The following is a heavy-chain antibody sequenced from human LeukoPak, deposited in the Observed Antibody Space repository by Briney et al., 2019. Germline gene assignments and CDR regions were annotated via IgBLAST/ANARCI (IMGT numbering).Heavy chain of an antibody. V-gene: IGHV1-24*01. D-gene: IGHD5-12*01. CDR2: FDPEDGET. CDR1: GYTLTELS. CDR3: ATFSRVRYSGYARRPWFDP. J-gene: IGHJ5*02. Sequence: GASVKVSCKVSGYTLTELSMHWVRRAPGKGLEWMGGFDPEDGETIYAQKFQGRVTMTEDTSTDTAYMELSSLRSEDTAVYYCATFSRVRYSGYARRPWFDPWGQGTLVTVSS.